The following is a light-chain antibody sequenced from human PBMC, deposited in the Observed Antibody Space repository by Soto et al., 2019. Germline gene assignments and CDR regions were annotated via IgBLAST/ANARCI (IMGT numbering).Light chain of an antibody. J-gene: IGKJ2*01. V-gene: IGKV1-5*03. Sequence: MARSYSTLSVAVGDKVTITCRASQTISSWLAWYQQKPGKAPKLLIYKASTLKSGVPSRFSGSGSGTEFTLTINSLQPDDFATYYCQQYDSYYTFGQGTKVDIK. CDR3: QQYDSYYT. CDR1: QTISSW. CDR2: KAS.